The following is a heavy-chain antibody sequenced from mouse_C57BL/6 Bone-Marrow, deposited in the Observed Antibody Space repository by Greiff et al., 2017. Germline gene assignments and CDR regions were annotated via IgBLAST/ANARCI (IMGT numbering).Heavy chain of an antibody. CDR3: ARRRSNYEAMDY. J-gene: IGHJ4*01. CDR2: LYPGGGYT. D-gene: IGHD2-5*01. Sequence: QVQLQQSGAELVRPGTSVKMSCKASGYTFTNYWIGWAKQRPGHGLEWIGDLYPGGGYTNYNEKFKGKAKLTADKSSSTAYMQFSSLTSEDSAIYYCARRRSNYEAMDYGGQGTSVTVAS. CDR1: GYTFTNYW. V-gene: IGHV1-63*01.